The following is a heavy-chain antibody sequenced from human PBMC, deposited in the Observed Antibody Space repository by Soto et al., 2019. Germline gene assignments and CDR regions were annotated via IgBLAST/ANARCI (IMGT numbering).Heavy chain of an antibody. V-gene: IGHV1-2*02. CDR1: GYPFTGYY. CDR2: INPNSGGT. Sequence: QVQLLQSGAEVKKPGASVKVSCKASGYPFTGYYMHWVRQAPGQGLEWMGWINPNSGGTNYAQKFQGRVTVTRDTSISTAYMELSRLRSDDTAVYYCARAEDLTDFGDLFLWGRGTLVTVSS. CDR3: ARAEDLTDFGDLFL. J-gene: IGHJ2*01. D-gene: IGHD4-17*01.